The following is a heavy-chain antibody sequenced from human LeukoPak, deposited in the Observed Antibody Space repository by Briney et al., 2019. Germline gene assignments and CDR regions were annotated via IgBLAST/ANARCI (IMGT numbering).Heavy chain of an antibody. V-gene: IGHV4-4*07. CDR2: ICTSGST. Sequence: SETLSLTCTVSGGSISSYYWSWIRQPAVKGLEWIGRICTSGSTNYNASLKSRVSMSVDTSKNQFSLKLSSVTAADTAVFYCARENSGSYREFDYWGQGTLVTVSS. CDR1: GGSISSYY. CDR3: ARENSGSYREFDY. D-gene: IGHD1-26*01. J-gene: IGHJ4*02.